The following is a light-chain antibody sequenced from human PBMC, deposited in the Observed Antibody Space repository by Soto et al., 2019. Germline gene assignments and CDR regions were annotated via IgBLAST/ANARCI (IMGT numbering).Light chain of an antibody. J-gene: IGKJ5*01. CDR3: QQYNTYST. V-gene: IGKV1-5*01. CDR1: QSISRW. Sequence: DIQMTQPPATLTASVGDRVTITCRASQSISRWLAWYQQKPGKAPQALIYDASSLKSGVPSRFSGNGSGTEFTLTISSLQPDDFATYYCQQYNTYSTFGQGTRLEIK. CDR2: DAS.